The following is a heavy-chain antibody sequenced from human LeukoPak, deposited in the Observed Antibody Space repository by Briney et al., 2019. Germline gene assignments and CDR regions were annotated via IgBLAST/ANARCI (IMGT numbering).Heavy chain of an antibody. Sequence: SETLSLTCTVSGGSISSGGYYWSWIRQHPGKGLEWIGYIYYSGSTYCNPSLKSRATISVDTSKNQFSLKLSSVTAADTAVYYCAREGVDTAMAETDDAFDIWGQGTMVTVSS. CDR3: AREGVDTAMAETDDAFDI. V-gene: IGHV4-31*03. CDR1: GGSISSGGYY. CDR2: IYYSGST. D-gene: IGHD5-18*01. J-gene: IGHJ3*02.